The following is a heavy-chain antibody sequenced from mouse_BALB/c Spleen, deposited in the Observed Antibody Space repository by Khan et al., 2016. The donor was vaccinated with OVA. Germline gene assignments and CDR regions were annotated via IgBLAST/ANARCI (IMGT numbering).Heavy chain of an antibody. V-gene: IGHV1-4*01. CDR3: ARRTTAYAMDY. Sequence: QVQLQQSGAEPARPGASVKMSCTASGYTFISNKMHWIKQRPGQGLEWIGYINPRSGYTNYNQKFNDKATLTADKSSSTAYMQLSSLTSEDAAVXYCARRTTAYAMDYWGQGTSVTVSS. D-gene: IGHD1-2*01. CDR2: INPRSGYT. J-gene: IGHJ4*01. CDR1: GYTFISNK.